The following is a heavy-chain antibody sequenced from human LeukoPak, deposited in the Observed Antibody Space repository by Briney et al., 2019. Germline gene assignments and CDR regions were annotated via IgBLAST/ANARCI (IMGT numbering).Heavy chain of an antibody. D-gene: IGHD3-10*01. CDR2: ISDSGGST. Sequence: GGPLRLPWEASGSTFYNYAMSWFRQAQGKGLEWFPTISDSGGSTYYADSVKGRFTISRDNSKNTLYLQMNSLRAEDTAVYCCAKGTLYYGSGSYPRYWGQGTLVTVSS. J-gene: IGHJ4*02. CDR1: GSTFYNYA. V-gene: IGHV3-23*01. CDR3: AKGTLYYGSGSYPRY.